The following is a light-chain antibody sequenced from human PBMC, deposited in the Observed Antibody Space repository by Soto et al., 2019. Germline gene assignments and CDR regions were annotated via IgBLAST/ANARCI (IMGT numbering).Light chain of an antibody. CDR3: SSYTTSNTWV. J-gene: IGLJ3*02. CDR1: NSDIGSYNH. V-gene: IGLV2-18*02. CDR2: EVS. Sequence: QSALTQPPTVSESPGQSVTISCTGTNSDIGSYNHVSWYQQPPGTAPKFMIYEVSNRPSGVPDRFSGSKSGNTASLTISGLQAEDEADYYCSSYTTSNTWVFGGGTKLTVL.